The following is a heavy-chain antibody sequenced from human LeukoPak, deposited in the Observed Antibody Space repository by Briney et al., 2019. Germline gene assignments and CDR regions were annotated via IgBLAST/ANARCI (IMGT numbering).Heavy chain of an antibody. J-gene: IGHJ4*02. CDR3: ARVPAAGHFDY. Sequence: PGGSLRLSCAASGFTFSRHAMHWVRQAPGKGLEWVAVISYEGSIKYYADSVKGRFTISRDNSKNTLYLQLNSLRSEDTAVYYCARVPAAGHFDYWDQGTLVTVSS. V-gene: IGHV3-30*04. D-gene: IGHD6-13*01. CDR1: GFTFSRHA. CDR2: ISYEGSIK.